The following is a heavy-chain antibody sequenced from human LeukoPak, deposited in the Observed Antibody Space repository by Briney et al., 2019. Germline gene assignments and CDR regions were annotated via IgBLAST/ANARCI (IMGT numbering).Heavy chain of an antibody. D-gene: IGHD3-22*01. CDR3: AIEHYYDSSGYPDY. CDR2: ISGSGGST. V-gene: IGHV3-23*01. J-gene: IGHJ4*02. Sequence: GGSLRLSCAASGFTFSSYAMSWVRQAPGKGLEWVSAISGSGGSTYYADSVKGRFTISRDNSKNTLYLQMNSLRAEDTAVYYCAIEHYYDSSGYPDYWGQGTLVTVSS. CDR1: GFTFSSYA.